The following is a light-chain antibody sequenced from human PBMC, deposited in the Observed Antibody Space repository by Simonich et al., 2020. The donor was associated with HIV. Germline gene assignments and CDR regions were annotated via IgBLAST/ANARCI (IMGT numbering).Light chain of an antibody. J-gene: IGKJ2*01. CDR2: GAS. CDR1: QSVSSN. V-gene: IGKV3-15*01. Sequence: EIVMTQSPATLSVSPGERATLSCRARQSVSSNLAWYQQKPGQAPRLLIYGASTRATGIPARFSGSGSGTEFTLTISRLEPEDFAVYYCQQYGSSSPYTFGQGTKLEIK. CDR3: QQYGSSSPYT.